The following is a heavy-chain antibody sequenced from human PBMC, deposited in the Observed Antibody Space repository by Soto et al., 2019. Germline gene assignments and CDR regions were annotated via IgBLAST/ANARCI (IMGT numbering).Heavy chain of an antibody. Sequence: ASVKVSCKTSGYPFSSYGISWVRQAPGQGLEWLGWISGYNGKTEYGQKVQDRLILTTDTSTNTVYMEMRSLRSDDTAVYYCARVGLSGYYDYWGQGTLVTVSS. V-gene: IGHV1-18*04. CDR3: ARVGLSGYYDY. J-gene: IGHJ4*02. CDR2: ISGYNGKT. CDR1: GYPFSSYG. D-gene: IGHD3-22*01.